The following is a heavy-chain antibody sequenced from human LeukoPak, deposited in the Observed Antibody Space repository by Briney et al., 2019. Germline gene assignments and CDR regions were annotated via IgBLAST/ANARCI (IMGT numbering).Heavy chain of an antibody. D-gene: IGHD2-15*01. CDR2: IWSDGSKK. J-gene: IGHJ4*02. V-gene: IGHV3-33*01. CDR1: GFTFSSYG. CDR3: ARDLGHCSGGSCYSWYYFDY. Sequence: GGSLRLSCAASGFTFSSYGMHWVRQAPGKGLERVAVIWSDGSKKYYAESVKGRFIISRDNSKNTLYLQMNSLTVEDTAVFYCARDLGHCSGGSCYSWYYFDYWGQGTLVTVSS.